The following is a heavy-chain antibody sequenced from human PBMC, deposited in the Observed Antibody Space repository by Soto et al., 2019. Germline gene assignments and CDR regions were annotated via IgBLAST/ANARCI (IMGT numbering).Heavy chain of an antibody. CDR3: AKYIHPYYYYYYMDV. CDR1: GFTFSSYA. Sequence: GGSLRLSCAASGFTFSSYAMSWIRQAPGKGLEWVSAISGSGGSTYYADSVKGRFTISRDNSKNTLYLQMNSLRAEDTAVYYCAKYIHPYYYYYYMDVWGKGTTVTVSS. CDR2: ISGSGGST. J-gene: IGHJ6*03. D-gene: IGHD1-1*01. V-gene: IGHV3-23*01.